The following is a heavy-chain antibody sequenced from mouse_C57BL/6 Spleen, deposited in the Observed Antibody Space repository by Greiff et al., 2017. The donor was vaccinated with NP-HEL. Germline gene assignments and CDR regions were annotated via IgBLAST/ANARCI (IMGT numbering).Heavy chain of an antibody. Sequence: QVQLQQPGAELVKPGASVKLSCKASGYTFTSYWMHWVKQRPGQGLEWIGMIHPNSGSTNYNEKFKSKATLTVDKSSSTAYMQLSSLTSEDSAVYYCARRYYDYGWYFDVWGTGTTVTVSS. D-gene: IGHD2-4*01. J-gene: IGHJ1*03. CDR3: ARRYYDYGWYFDV. CDR1: GYTFTSYW. CDR2: IHPNSGST. V-gene: IGHV1-64*01.